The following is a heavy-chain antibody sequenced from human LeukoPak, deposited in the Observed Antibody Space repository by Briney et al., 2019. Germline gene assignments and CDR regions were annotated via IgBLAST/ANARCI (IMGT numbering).Heavy chain of an antibody. Sequence: ASVKVSGKASGGTFSSYAISWVRQAPGQGLEWMGGIIPIFGTANYAQKFQGRVTITTDESTSTAYMELSSLRSEDTAVYYCAGEGAARELDYWGQRTLVTVSS. CDR1: GGTFSSYA. V-gene: IGHV1-69*05. CDR2: IIPIFGTA. J-gene: IGHJ4*02. D-gene: IGHD6-13*01. CDR3: AGEGAARELDY.